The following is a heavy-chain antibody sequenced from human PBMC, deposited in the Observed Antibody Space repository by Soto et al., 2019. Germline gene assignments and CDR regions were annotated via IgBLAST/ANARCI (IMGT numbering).Heavy chain of an antibody. J-gene: IGHJ4*02. D-gene: IGHD1-26*01. CDR2: VSDDGSEQ. Sequence: QVQLVESGGGVVQPGRSLRLSCAASGFSLRDYGMHWVRQAPGKGLEYVAAVSDDGSEQYYADSVRGRFTISRDNSKNTVYLQLDSLTTGDTAVYYCARAPTGGYFHYDYWGQGALVTVSS. V-gene: IGHV3-30*17. CDR1: GFSLRDYG. CDR3: ARAPTGGYFHYDY.